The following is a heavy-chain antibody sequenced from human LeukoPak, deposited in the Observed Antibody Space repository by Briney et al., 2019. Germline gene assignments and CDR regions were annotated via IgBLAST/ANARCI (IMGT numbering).Heavy chain of an antibody. V-gene: IGHV3-30*04. D-gene: IGHD5-12*01. CDR1: GFTFSSYA. CDR2: ISYDGSNK. J-gene: IGHJ3*02. CDR3: AREHDEGGYSGYDDAFDI. Sequence: GRSLSLSCAASGFTFSSYAMHWVRQAPGKGLEWVAVISYDGSNKYYADSVKGRFTISRDNSKNTLYLQMNSLRAEDTAVYYCAREHDEGGYSGYDDAFDIWGQGTMVTVSS.